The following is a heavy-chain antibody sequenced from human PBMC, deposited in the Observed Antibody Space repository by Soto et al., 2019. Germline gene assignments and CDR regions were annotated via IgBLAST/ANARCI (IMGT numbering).Heavy chain of an antibody. Sequence: SETLSLTCTVSGGSISSGGYYWSWIRQHPGKGLEWIGYIYYSGSTYYNPSLKSRVTISVDTSKNQFSLKLSSVTAADTAVYYCARAPYYYDSSGYYRPFDYWGQGTLVTVSS. CDR2: IYYSGST. CDR3: ARAPYYYDSSGYYRPFDY. D-gene: IGHD3-22*01. CDR1: GGSISSGGYY. V-gene: IGHV4-31*03. J-gene: IGHJ4*02.